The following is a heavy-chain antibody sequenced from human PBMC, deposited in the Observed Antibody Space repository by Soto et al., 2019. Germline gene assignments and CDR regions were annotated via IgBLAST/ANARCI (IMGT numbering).Heavy chain of an antibody. D-gene: IGHD2-15*01. J-gene: IGHJ4*02. V-gene: IGHV3-74*01. Sequence: EVQLVESGGGLVQPGGSLRLSCAVSGFTFSSDWMHWVRQAPGKGLVWVSRINSDGSSTSYADSVKGRFTISRDNAKTTLYLQMNSLRAEDTAVYYCSSTVVTGYWGQGTLVTVSS. CDR1: GFTFSSDW. CDR3: SSTVVTGY. CDR2: INSDGSST.